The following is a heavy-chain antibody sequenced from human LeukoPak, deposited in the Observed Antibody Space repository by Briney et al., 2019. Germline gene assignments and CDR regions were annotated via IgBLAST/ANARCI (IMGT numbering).Heavy chain of an antibody. CDR1: GFSFSDWA. J-gene: IGHJ4*02. CDR3: AKPGYCDGEKCYYSV. V-gene: IGHV3-23*01. CDR2: MSASGHLI. D-gene: IGHD2-21*01. Sequence: GGSLRLSCAASGFSFSDWAMNWVRHPPGKGLEWVSSMSASGHLIDYTDSVKGRFTVSRDNSKNTLYLQMTSLRAEDTAIYYCAKPGYCDGEKCYYSVWGRGTLVTVSS.